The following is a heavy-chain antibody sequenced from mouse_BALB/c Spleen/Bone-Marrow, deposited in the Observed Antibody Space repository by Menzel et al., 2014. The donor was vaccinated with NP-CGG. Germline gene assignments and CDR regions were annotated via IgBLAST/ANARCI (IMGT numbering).Heavy chain of an antibody. D-gene: IGHD1-1*01. CDR2: ISYSGST. J-gene: IGHJ4*01. CDR3: ARGGGSSYNYAMDY. Sequence: VQRVESGPSLVKPSQTLSLTCSVTGDSITSGYWNWIRKFPGNKLEYMGYISYSGSTYYNPSLKSRISITRDTSKNQYYLQLNSVTTEDTATYYCARGGGSSYNYAMDYWGQGTSVTVSS. V-gene: IGHV3-8*02. CDR1: GDSITSGY.